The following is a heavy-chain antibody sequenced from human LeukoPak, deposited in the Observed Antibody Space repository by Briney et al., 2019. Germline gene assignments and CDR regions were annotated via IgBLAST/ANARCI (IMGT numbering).Heavy chain of an antibody. J-gene: IGHJ4*02. CDR3: ARGLYGEHSFDY. D-gene: IGHD4-17*01. CDR2: MNPNSGNT. V-gene: IGHV1-8*01. Sequence: ASVKVSCKASGYTFTSYDINWVRQATGQGLEWMGWMNPNSGNTGYAQKFQGKVTMTRNTSISTAYMELSSLRSEDTAVYYCARGLYGEHSFDYWGQGTLVTVSS. CDR1: GYTFTSYD.